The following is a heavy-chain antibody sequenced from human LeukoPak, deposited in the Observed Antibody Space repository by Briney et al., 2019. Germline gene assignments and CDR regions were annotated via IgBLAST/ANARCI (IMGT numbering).Heavy chain of an antibody. CDR1: GGSISSGDYY. CDR3: ARPYYYHSRIDP. Sequence: PSETLSLTCTVSGGSISSGDYYWSWIRQPPGKGLEWIAYMYYSGSTYYNPSLKSRVTMSADTSKNQLSLKLSSVTAADTAVYYCARPYYYHSRIDPWGQGILVTVSS. CDR2: MYYSGST. V-gene: IGHV4-30-4*01. D-gene: IGHD3-22*01. J-gene: IGHJ5*02.